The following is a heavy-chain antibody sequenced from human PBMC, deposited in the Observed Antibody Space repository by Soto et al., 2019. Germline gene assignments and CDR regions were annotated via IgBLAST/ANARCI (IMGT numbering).Heavy chain of an antibody. J-gene: IGHJ6*02. CDR2: IIPIVGTA. CDR3: ARGASYYDFWSGYSRTYYYYYGMDV. V-gene: IGHV1-69*13. D-gene: IGHD3-3*01. Sequence: ASVKVSCKASGGTFSSYAISWVRQAPGQGLEWMGGIIPIVGTANYAQKFQGRVTITADESTSTAYMELSSLRSEDTAVYYCARGASYYDFWSGYSRTYYYYYGMDVWGQGTTVTVSS. CDR1: GGTFSSYA.